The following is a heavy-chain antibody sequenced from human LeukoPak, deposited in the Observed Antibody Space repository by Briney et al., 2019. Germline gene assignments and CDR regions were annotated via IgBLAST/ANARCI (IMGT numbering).Heavy chain of an antibody. Sequence: ETLSLTCAVYGGSFSGYYWSWIRQPPGKGLEWIGEIYHSGSTNYNPSLKSRVTISVDKSKNQFSLKLSSVTAADTAVYYCASARPYYDFWSGYLTTFDYWGQGTLVTVSS. J-gene: IGHJ4*02. V-gene: IGHV4-34*01. CDR1: GGSFSGYY. CDR2: IYHSGST. CDR3: ASARPYYDFWSGYLTTFDY. D-gene: IGHD3-3*01.